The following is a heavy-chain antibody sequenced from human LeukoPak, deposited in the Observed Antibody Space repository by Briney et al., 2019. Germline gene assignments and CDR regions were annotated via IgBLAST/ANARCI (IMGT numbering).Heavy chain of an antibody. CDR1: GFTFSSYA. CDR2: IYSGGST. V-gene: IGHV3-53*01. CDR3: ARDAYSSSSGRAFDI. D-gene: IGHD6-6*01. Sequence: QPGGSLRLSCAASGFTFSSYAMNWVRQAPGKGLEWVSVIYSGGSTYYADSVKGRFTISRDNSKNTLYLQMNSLRAEDTAVYYCARDAYSSSSGRAFDIWGQGTMVTVSS. J-gene: IGHJ3*02.